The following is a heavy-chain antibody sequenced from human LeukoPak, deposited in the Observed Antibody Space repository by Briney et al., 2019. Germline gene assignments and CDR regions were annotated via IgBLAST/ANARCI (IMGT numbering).Heavy chain of an antibody. J-gene: IGHJ4*02. CDR2: IYYSGST. CDR3: ARLSANYEMTFDY. V-gene: IGHV4-39*01. D-gene: IGHD1-7*01. Sequence: PSETLSLTCTVSGGSISSSSYYWGWIRQPPGKGLGWIGSIYYSGSTYYNPSLKSRVTISVDTSKNQFSLKLSSVTAADTAVYYCARLSANYEMTFDYWGQGTLVTVSS. CDR1: GGSISSSSYY.